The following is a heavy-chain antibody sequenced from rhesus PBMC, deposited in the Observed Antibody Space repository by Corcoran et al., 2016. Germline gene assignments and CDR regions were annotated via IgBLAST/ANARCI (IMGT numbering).Heavy chain of an antibody. CDR2: IDGNNAIT. CDR3: ARFRPGIAPTRGYWYFDL. D-gene: IGHD6-25*01. Sequence: QVKLQQWGEGLVTPSETLSLTCAVYGGSIRGYYSWRWVHQAPGKGLSSIGNIDGNNAITNNNPSRKNRVTISKDTSKNQFSLKLIYVTAADTAVYYWARFRPGIAPTRGYWYFDLWGPGTPSTISS. J-gene: IGHJ2*01. CDR1: GGSIRGYYS. V-gene: IGHV4-73*01.